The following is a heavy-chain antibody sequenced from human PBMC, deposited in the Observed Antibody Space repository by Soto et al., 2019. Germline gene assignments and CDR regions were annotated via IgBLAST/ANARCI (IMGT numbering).Heavy chain of an antibody. CDR3: ARRIPFGYGMDV. V-gene: IGHV3-64*01. Sequence: EVQLVESGGGLVQPGGSLRLSCAASGFTFSSYAMHWVRQAPGKGLEYVSVITSNGGNTDYARFVKGRFTISRDNSKNALYLQMGSLRAEDMAVYYWARRIPFGYGMDVWGQGTTVTVSS. CDR2: ITSNGGNT. J-gene: IGHJ6*02. CDR1: GFTFSSYA. D-gene: IGHD2-21*01.